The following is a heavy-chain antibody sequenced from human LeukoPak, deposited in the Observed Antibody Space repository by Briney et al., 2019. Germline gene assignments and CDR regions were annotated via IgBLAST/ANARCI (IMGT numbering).Heavy chain of an antibody. V-gene: IGHV4-4*07. D-gene: IGHD6-13*01. Sequence: SETLSLTCTVSGGSISSYYWSWIRQPAGKGLEWIGRIYSTGSTNYNPSLKSRVTMSVDTSKNQFSLRLRSVTAADTAVYYCARQIASAGTAGFDFWGQGALATVSS. CDR3: ARQIASAGTAGFDF. J-gene: IGHJ4*02. CDR1: GGSISSYY. CDR2: IYSTGST.